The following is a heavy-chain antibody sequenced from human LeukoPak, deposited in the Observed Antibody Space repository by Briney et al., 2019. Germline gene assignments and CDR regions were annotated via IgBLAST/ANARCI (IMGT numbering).Heavy chain of an antibody. CDR3: AKDGRITIFGVVILFDY. V-gene: IGHV3-30*02. CDR1: GFTFSSYG. D-gene: IGHD3-3*01. J-gene: IGHJ4*02. CDR2: IRDDGSNK. Sequence: PGGSLRLSCAASGFTFSSYGMHWVRQAPGKGLEWVGCIRDDGSNKYYADSVKGGFTISRDNSNNTLYLQMNSLRAEDTAVYYCAKDGRITIFGVVILFDYWGQGTLVTVSS.